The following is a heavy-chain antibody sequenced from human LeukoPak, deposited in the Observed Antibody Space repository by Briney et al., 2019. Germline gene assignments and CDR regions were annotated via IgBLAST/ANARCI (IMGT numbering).Heavy chain of an antibody. D-gene: IGHD3-22*01. CDR3: ARGLNPGSYYYDSSGYYFDY. V-gene: IGHV4-39*07. CDR1: GGSISSSSYY. CDR2: FYYSGST. J-gene: IGHJ4*02. Sequence: SETLSLTCTVSGGSISSSSYYWGWIRQPPGKGLEWIGSFYYSGSTYYNPSLKSRVTISVDTSKNQFSLKLSSVTAADTAVYYCARGLNPGSYYYDSSGYYFDYWGQGTLVTVSS.